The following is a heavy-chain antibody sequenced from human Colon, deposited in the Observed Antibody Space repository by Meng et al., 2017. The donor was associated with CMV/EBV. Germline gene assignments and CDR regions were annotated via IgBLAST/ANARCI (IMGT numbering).Heavy chain of an antibody. J-gene: IGHJ4*02. D-gene: IGHD3-10*01. CDR2: CSNDETTI. V-gene: IGHV3-74*01. Sequence: LGWFGGLLVLPGCALLCDVEPSDFTFTNYWMHWFRQAPGECLGGVSRCSNDETTINYAASVKVRFTISRATDMLYLEMNSLRAEDTAVYYCVSCTDRWPGVDYWGQGTLVTVSS. CDR1: DFTFTNYW. CDR3: VSCTDRWPGVDY.